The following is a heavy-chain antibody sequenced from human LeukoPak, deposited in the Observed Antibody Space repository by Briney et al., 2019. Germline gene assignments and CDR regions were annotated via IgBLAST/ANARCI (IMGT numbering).Heavy chain of an antibody. CDR3: ASPPSHWDAVNY. CDR1: GGSFSGYY. V-gene: IGHV4-34*01. J-gene: IGHJ4*02. D-gene: IGHD1-1*01. Sequence: SETLSLTCAVYGGSFSGYYWSWIRQPPGKGLEWIGEINHSGSTNYNPSLKSRVTISVDTSKNQFSLKLSSVTAADTAVYYCASPPSHWDAVNYWGQGTLVTVSS. CDR2: INHSGST.